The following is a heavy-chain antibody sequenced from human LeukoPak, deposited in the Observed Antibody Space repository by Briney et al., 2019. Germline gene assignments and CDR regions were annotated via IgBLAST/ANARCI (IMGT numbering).Heavy chain of an antibody. D-gene: IGHD5-18*01. CDR3: ARGFGYSYGRTPFDY. Sequence: ASVKASCKASGYTFTSYDINWVRQATGQGLEWMGWMNPNSGNTGYAQKFQGRVTMTRNTSISTAYMELSSLRSEDTAVYYCARGFGYSYGRTPFDYWGQGTLVTVSS. J-gene: IGHJ4*02. CDR2: MNPNSGNT. CDR1: GYTFTSYD. V-gene: IGHV1-8*01.